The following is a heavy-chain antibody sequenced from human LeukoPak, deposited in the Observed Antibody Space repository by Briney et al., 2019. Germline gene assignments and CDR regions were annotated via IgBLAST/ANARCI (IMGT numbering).Heavy chain of an antibody. CDR3: ARHYYDSSGYYPLYFDY. CDR2: IYTSGST. V-gene: IGHV4-4*07. D-gene: IGHD3-22*01. J-gene: IGHJ4*02. CDR1: GGSISSYY. Sequence: SETLSLTCTVSGGSISSYYWSWIRQPAGKGLEWIGRIYTSGSTNYNPSLKSRVTMSVDTSKNQFSLKLSSVTAADTAVYYCARHYYDSSGYYPLYFDYWGQGTLVTVSS.